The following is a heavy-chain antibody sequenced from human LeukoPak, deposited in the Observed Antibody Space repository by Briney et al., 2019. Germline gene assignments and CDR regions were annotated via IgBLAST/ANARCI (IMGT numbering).Heavy chain of an antibody. J-gene: IGHJ6*03. Sequence: PSETLSLTCTVSGYSISSGYYWAWIRLPPGKGLEWIGSIYHSGSTYYNPSLKSRVTISVDTSKNQFSLKLSSVTAADTAVYYCARRPEPYILGYCSSTSCPPGDYYYYMDVWGKGTTVTISS. V-gene: IGHV4-38-2*02. CDR2: IYHSGST. CDR3: ARRPEPYILGYCSSTSCPPGDYYYYMDV. D-gene: IGHD2-2*01. CDR1: GYSISSGYY.